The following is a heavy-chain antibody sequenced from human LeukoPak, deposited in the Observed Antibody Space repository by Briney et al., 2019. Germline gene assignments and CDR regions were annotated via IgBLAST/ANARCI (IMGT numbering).Heavy chain of an antibody. CDR2: IYPGDSDT. CDR3: ARHGYMGTYYYMDV. Sequence: GGSLQISFKAAGSRFAKYWIGWVRQLPGKGLEGRGIIYPGDSDTRYSPSFQGQVTISADKSISTAYLQWNSLKASDAAMYYCARHGYMGTYYYMDVWGKGTTVTVSS. CDR1: GSRFAKYW. J-gene: IGHJ6*03. V-gene: IGHV5-51*01. D-gene: IGHD3-16*02.